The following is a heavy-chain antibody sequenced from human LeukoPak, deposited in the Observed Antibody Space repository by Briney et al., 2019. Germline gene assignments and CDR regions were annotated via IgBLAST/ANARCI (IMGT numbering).Heavy chain of an antibody. D-gene: IGHD2-2*01. CDR3: ARDHDCSGTSCSRTFSAMDV. CDR2: ISYDVNKK. J-gene: IGHJ6*03. CDR1: GFTFSNYA. V-gene: IGHV3-30-3*01. Sequence: PGRSLRLSCAASGFTFSNYAMHWVRQAPGKGLEWVAVISYDVNKKFYADSVKGRFTISRDNSKNTLYLQMNSLRGEDAAVYYCARDHDCSGTSCSRTFSAMDVWGKGATVTVSS.